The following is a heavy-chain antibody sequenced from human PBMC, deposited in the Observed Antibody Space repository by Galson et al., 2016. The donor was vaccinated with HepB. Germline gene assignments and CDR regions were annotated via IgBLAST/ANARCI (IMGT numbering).Heavy chain of an antibody. CDR1: GGTFSSDT. J-gene: IGHJ5*02. CDR2: INPFFGTT. Sequence: SVKVSCKASGGTFSSDTITWVRQAPGQGLEWMGEINPFFGTTKYAQEFQGRVTITADKSTSTAHMELNSLRFDDTAVYYRARQRLAARGWFDPWGQGTLVTVSS. CDR3: ARQRLAARGWFDP. D-gene: IGHD6-19*01. V-gene: IGHV1-69*06.